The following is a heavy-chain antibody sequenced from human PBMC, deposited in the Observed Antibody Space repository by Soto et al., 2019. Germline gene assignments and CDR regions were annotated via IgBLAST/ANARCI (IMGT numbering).Heavy chain of an antibody. D-gene: IGHD3-9*01. CDR3: AKEGHLDE. J-gene: IGHJ4*02. CDR2: INEAGSEK. Sequence: EVQMVESGGGLVQPGGSLRLSCGASGFTFSSHWMSWVRQAPGKGMEWVANINEAGSEKHYLDSVEGRFTISRDNPKDSLYRPMSSLRLNDMAVDYWAKEGHLDEGGQGTLVFFSS. CDR1: GFTFSSHW. V-gene: IGHV3-7*03.